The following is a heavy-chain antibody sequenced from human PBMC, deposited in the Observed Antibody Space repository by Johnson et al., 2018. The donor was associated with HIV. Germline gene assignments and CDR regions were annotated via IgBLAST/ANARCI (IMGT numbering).Heavy chain of an antibody. J-gene: IGHJ3*02. D-gene: IGHD3-3*01. Sequence: VQLVESGGGLVQPGGSLRLSCAASGFTFDDYAMHWVRQAPGKGLEWVSLISWDGSSTYYADSVKGRFTISRDNAKNSLYLQMNSLRAEDTALYYCARVTIFGVTKVDAFDIWGQGTMVTVSS. CDR3: ARVTIFGVTKVDAFDI. CDR1: GFTFDDYA. CDR2: ISWDGSST. V-gene: IGHV3-43D*03.